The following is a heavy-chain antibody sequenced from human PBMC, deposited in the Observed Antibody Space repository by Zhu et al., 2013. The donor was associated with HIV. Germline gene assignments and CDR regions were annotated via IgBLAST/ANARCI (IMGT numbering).Heavy chain of an antibody. CDR3: AREPPSTGFFDY. CDR2: IYPGDSST. V-gene: IGHV1-46*01. J-gene: IGHJ4*02. Sequence: QVQLMQSGAEVKKPGSSVRISCRASGGSFRNFGITWVRQAPGQGLEWMGLIYPGDSSTSYPQKFQGRVTLTRDASTSTLYMEVSSLTSEDTAVYYCAREPPSTGFFDYWGQGTLVTVSS. CDR1: GGSFRNFG.